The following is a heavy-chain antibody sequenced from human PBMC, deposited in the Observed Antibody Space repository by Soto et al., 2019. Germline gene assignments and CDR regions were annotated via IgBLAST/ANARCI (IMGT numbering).Heavy chain of an antibody. Sequence: QVQLVESGGGVVQPGRSLRLSCAASGFTFSSYGMHWVRQAPGKGLEWVAVIWYDGSNKYYADSVKGRFTISRDNSKNTLYLQMNSLRAEDTAVYYCARAYADSIGYYLDYWGQGTLVTVSS. CDR1: GFTFSSYG. CDR2: IWYDGSNK. J-gene: IGHJ4*02. D-gene: IGHD3-22*01. CDR3: ARAYADSIGYYLDY. V-gene: IGHV3-33*01.